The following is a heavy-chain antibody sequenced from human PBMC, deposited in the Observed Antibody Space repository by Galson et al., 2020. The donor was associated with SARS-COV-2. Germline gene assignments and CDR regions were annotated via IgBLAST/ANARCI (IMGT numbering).Heavy chain of an antibody. Sequence: ASETLSLTCTVSGGSISSSSYYWGWIRQPPGKGLEWIGSIYYSGSTYYNPSLKSRVTISVDTSKNQFSLKVSSVTATDTAVYYCARQNRILGAYYGTFDIWGQGTMVTVSS. D-gene: IGHD1-26*01. V-gene: IGHV4-39*01. CDR3: ARQNRILGAYYGTFDI. J-gene: IGHJ3*02. CDR2: IYYSGST. CDR1: GGSISSSSYY.